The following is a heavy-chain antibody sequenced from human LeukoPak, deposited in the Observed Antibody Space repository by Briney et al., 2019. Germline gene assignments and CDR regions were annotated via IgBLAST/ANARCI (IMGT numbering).Heavy chain of an antibody. D-gene: IGHD4-17*01. CDR2: ISGSGGTT. CDR1: GFSFSSYA. Sequence: GGSLRLSCAVSGFSFSSYAMSWVRQAPGKGLEWVSAISGSGGTTYFADSVRGRFTISRDNSKNTLYLQMNSLRAEDTAVYYCAKVSTYGDDYHDAFDVWGQGTMVTVSS. CDR3: AKVSTYGDDYHDAFDV. J-gene: IGHJ3*01. V-gene: IGHV3-23*01.